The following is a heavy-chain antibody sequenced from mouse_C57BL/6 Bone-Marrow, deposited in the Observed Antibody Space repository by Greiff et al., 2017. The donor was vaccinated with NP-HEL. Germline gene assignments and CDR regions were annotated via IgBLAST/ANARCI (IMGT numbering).Heavy chain of an antibody. V-gene: IGHV1-47*01. CDR3: ARENPNWDGYFDV. Sequence: VKLQESGAELVKPGASVKMSCKASGYTFTTYPIEWMKQNHGKSLEWIGNFHPYNDDTKYNEKFKGKATLTVEKSSSTVYLEISRLTSDDSAVYCCARENPNWDGYFDVWGTGTTVTVSS. J-gene: IGHJ1*03. CDR1: GYTFTTYP. D-gene: IGHD4-1*01. CDR2: FHPYNDDT.